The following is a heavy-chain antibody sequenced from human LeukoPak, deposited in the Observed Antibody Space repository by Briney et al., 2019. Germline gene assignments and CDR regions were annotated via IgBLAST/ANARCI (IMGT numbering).Heavy chain of an antibody. J-gene: IGHJ4*02. D-gene: IGHD2-2*01. CDR2: ISSSGGSI. CDR3: AKWAIPAARAPYYFDY. CDR1: GFTFSDYY. V-gene: IGHV3-11*04. Sequence: GGSLRLSCAASGFTFSDYYMSWIRQAPGKGLEWVSYISSSGGSIYYADSVRGRFTISRDNSKNTLYLQMNSLRAEDTAVYYCAKWAIPAARAPYYFDYWGQGTLVTVSS.